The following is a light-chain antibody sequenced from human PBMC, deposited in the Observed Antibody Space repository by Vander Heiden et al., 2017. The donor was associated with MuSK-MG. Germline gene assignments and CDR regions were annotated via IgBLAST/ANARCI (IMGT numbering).Light chain of an antibody. CDR3: MQGSHWPPYT. Sequence: DFVMTQSPFSPPVTLGQPASIPCWSSQSLVYSGGKTYLSWFQQRPSQAPRRLIYRVANRDAGVPDRFSGSGSGTDFTLKISRGEAEDVGVYYCMQGSHWPPYTFGQGTKLEIK. J-gene: IGKJ2*01. CDR1: QSLVYSGGKTY. V-gene: IGKV2-30*01. CDR2: RVA.